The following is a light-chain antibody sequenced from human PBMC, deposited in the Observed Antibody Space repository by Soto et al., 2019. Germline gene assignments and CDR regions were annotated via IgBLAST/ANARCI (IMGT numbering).Light chain of an antibody. V-gene: IGKV3-15*01. J-gene: IGKJ3*01. Sequence: EIVMTQSPATLSVSPGERATLSCRASQSVSSNLAWYQQKPGQAPRLLIYGAFTRATGIPARFSGSGSGTEFTLTIRSLQSEDFAVYYCQQYNNWPPFTFGPGTKVDIK. CDR1: QSVSSN. CDR2: GAF. CDR3: QQYNNWPPFT.